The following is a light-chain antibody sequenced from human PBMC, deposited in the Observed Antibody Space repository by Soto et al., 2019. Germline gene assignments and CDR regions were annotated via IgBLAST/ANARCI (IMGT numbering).Light chain of an antibody. V-gene: IGKV1-9*01. CDR3: QQLNNYPRALT. Sequence: DFQLTQSPSFLSASVGDRVTITCRASQAISNNLAWYQHNPGKPPKLLIYGASTLQSGVPSRFSGSGSGTEFTLTISSLQPEDFATYYCQQLNNYPRALTFGGGTKVEIE. CDR1: QAISNN. CDR2: GAS. J-gene: IGKJ4*01.